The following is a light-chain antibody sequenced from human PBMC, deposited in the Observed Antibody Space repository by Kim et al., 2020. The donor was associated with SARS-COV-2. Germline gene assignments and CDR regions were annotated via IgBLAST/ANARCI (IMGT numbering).Light chain of an antibody. CDR2: AAS. Sequence: ASVGDRVTITCRASQDINNNLLWYQQKPGKAPRSLIYAASSLQSGVPSKFSGSRSGTDFTLTITSLQPEDFATYYCQQYQSYPVTFGQGTRLEI. J-gene: IGKJ5*01. CDR1: QDINNN. V-gene: IGKV1-16*02. CDR3: QQYQSYPVT.